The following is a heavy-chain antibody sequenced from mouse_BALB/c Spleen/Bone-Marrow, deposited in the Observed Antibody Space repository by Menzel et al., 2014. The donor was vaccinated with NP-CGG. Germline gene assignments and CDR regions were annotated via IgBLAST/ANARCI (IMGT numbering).Heavy chain of an antibody. CDR2: SRNKANDYTT. CDR1: GFTFSDFY. Sequence: EVQLEESGGGLVQPGGSLRLSCATSGFTFSDFYMEWVRQPPGKRLEWIAASRNKANDYTTEYSATVKGWISGARYTSQSFLYLQFNALRAEDTSIYSCARDPRWLPAMDYWGQGTSVTVSS. CDR3: ARDPRWLPAMDY. D-gene: IGHD2-3*01. J-gene: IGHJ4*01. V-gene: IGHV7-1*02.